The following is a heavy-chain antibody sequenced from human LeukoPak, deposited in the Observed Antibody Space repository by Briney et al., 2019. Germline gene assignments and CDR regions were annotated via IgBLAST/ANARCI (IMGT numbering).Heavy chain of an antibody. CDR2: ISSNNRYI. CDR3: AKWEGSSGCAFDY. J-gene: IGHJ4*02. CDR1: GFTFSTYS. V-gene: IGHV3-21*04. Sequence: PGGSLRLSCAASGFTFSTYSMNWVRQAPGKGLEWVSSISSNNRYIYYADSVKGRFTISRDNAKNSLYLQMNSLRAEDTAVYYCAKWEGSSGCAFDYWGQGTLVTVSS. D-gene: IGHD3-22*01.